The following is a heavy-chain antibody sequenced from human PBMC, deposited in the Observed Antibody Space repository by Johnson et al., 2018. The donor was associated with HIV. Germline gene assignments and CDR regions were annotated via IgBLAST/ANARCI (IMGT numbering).Heavy chain of an antibody. J-gene: IGHJ3*02. V-gene: IGHV3-30*03. CDR3: ARERAPYYDFWSGTRNSDAFDI. Sequence: QVQLVESGGGLVKRGGSLRLSCAASGFTFNSYGMHWVRQAPGKGLEWVAVIPYDGSNKYYADSAQGRFTIARDNSKNTLYLRMNSLRGADTAVYYCARERAPYYDFWSGTRNSDAFDIWGQGTMVTVSS. CDR1: GFTFNSYG. CDR2: IPYDGSNK. D-gene: IGHD3-3*01.